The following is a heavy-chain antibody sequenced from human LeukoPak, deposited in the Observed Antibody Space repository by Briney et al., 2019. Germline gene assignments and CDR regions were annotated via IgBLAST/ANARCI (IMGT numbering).Heavy chain of an antibody. CDR1: GFTFSSYE. CDR2: ISSSGSNI. D-gene: IGHD3-22*01. V-gene: IGHV3-48*03. Sequence: GGSLRLSCAASGFTFSSYEMNWVRQAPGKGLEWVSYISSSGSNIYYADSVKGRFTISRDNAKNSLYLQMNSLRAEDTAVYYCAGIDYYDSSGYYYVEDYWGQGTLVTVSS. CDR3: AGIDYYDSSGYYYVEDY. J-gene: IGHJ4*02.